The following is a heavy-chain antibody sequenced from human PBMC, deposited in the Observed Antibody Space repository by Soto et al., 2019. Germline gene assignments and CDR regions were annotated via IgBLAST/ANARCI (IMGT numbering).Heavy chain of an antibody. J-gene: IGHJ6*02. CDR3: ARDGREASGMDV. V-gene: IGHV4-59*01. CDR2: IYYRGST. CDR1: GGSISSYY. Sequence: PSETLSLTSTVSGGSISSYYWSWIRQAPGKGLEWIGHIYYRGSTTYNPSLRSRSTIPVDTSNNQFSLKLNSVTTADTAVYYCARDGREASGMDVWGQGTKVTVSS. D-gene: IGHD1-26*01.